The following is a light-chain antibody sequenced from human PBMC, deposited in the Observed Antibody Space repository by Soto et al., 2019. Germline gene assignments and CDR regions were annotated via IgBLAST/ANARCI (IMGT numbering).Light chain of an antibody. CDR2: NTR. CDR1: TGAVTSGYY. Sequence: QAVVTQEPSLTVSPGGTVTLTCASSTGAVTSGYYPSWFQQKPGQPPRALIYNTRNTHSWTPARFSGSLLGGKAALTLSGAQPEDEADSYCPLYYGVAQLVFGGGTKLTVL. V-gene: IGLV7-43*01. CDR3: PLYYGVAQLV. J-gene: IGLJ2*01.